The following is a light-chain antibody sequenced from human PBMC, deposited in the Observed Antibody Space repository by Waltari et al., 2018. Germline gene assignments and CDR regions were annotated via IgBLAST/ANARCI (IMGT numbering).Light chain of an antibody. Sequence: EIVLTQSPVTLSLSPGQRATLSCRASQSVDNFLGWYHQKAGQAPRLLIYDATKRAPGIPARFSGGGSGTDFTLTISSLEPEDFAVYYCQQRSNWPLTFGPGTKVDIK. CDR2: DAT. CDR1: QSVDNF. CDR3: QQRSNWPLT. V-gene: IGKV3-11*01. J-gene: IGKJ3*01.